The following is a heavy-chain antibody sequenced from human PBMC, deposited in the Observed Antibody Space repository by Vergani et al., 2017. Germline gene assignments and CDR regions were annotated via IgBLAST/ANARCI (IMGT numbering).Heavy chain of an antibody. V-gene: IGHV1-69*12. CDR1: GGTFSSYA. D-gene: IGHD2-2*01. Sequence: QVQLVQSGAEVKKPGSSVKVSCKASGGTFSSYAISWVRQAPGQGLEWMGGIIPIFGTANYARTFQGRVTITADESTSTAYMELRCLRSEDTAVYYCARDSRALSIVVVPAAHPMDVWGQGTTVTFSS. CDR3: ARDSRALSIVVVPAAHPMDV. J-gene: IGHJ6*02. CDR2: IIPIFGTA.